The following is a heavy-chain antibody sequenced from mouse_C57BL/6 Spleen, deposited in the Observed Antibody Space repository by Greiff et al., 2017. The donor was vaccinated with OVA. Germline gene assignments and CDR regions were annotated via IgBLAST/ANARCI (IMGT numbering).Heavy chain of an antibody. V-gene: IGHV1-69*01. Sequence: QVQLQQPGAELVMPGASVKLSCKASGYTFTSYWMHWVKQRPGQGLEWIGEIDPSDSYTNYNQKFKGKSTLTVDKSSSTAYMQLSSLTSEDSAVYYCASYGSSFDYWGQGTTRTVSS. D-gene: IGHD1-1*01. J-gene: IGHJ2*01. CDR2: IDPSDSYT. CDR3: ASYGSSFDY. CDR1: GYTFTSYW.